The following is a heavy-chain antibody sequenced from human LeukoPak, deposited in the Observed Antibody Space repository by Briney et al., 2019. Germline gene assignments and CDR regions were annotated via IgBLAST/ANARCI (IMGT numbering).Heavy chain of an antibody. Sequence: SETLSLTCAVYGGSFSGYYWSWIRQPPGKGLEWIGYIYYSGSTNYNPSLKSRVTISVDTSKNQFSLKLSSVTAADTAVYYCARVDGYYDILTGSTDNAFDIWGQGTMVTVSS. CDR1: GGSFSGYY. V-gene: IGHV4-59*01. D-gene: IGHD3-9*01. CDR3: ARVDGYYDILTGSTDNAFDI. CDR2: IYYSGST. J-gene: IGHJ3*02.